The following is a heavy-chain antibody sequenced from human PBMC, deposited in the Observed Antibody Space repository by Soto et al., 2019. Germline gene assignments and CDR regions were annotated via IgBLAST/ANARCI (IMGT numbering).Heavy chain of an antibody. CDR2: INPSGGST. J-gene: IGHJ4*02. CDR1: GYTFTSYY. CDR3: ARALSFGELLPSYYFDY. D-gene: IGHD3-10*01. Sequence: QVQLVQSGAEVKKPGASVKVSCKASGYTFTSYYMHWVRQAPGQGLEWMGIINPSGGSTSYAQKFQGRVTMTRDTSTSTVYMELSSLRSDDTAGYYCARALSFGELLPSYYFDYWCQRALVTVSS. V-gene: IGHV1-46*01.